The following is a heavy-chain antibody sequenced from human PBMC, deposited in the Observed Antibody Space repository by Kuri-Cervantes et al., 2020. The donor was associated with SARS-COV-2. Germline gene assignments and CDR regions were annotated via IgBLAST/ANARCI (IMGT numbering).Heavy chain of an antibody. V-gene: IGHV3-30*18. CDR2: LSSDGKTE. CDR3: AKDRFGVYDL. Sequence: GGSLRLSCVASGFNFSRTDMHWVRQAQVKGLEWVAFLSSDGKTEQCVASGKGRFTIYRDNSHNILYLQMTSQRSEDTAMYYCAKDRFGVYDLWGQGTLVTVSS. D-gene: IGHD2-8*01. J-gene: IGHJ4*02. CDR1: GFNFSRTD.